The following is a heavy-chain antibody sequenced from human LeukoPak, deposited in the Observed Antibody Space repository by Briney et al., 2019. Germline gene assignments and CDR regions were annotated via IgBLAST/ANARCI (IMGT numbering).Heavy chain of an antibody. Sequence: GASVKVSCKVSGYTLTELSMHWVRQAPGQGLEWMGCFDPEDGETIYAQKLQGRVTMTEDTSTGTAYMELSSLRSEDTAVYYCATSDILTGYTVDYWGQGTLVTVSS. CDR1: GYTLTELS. CDR2: FDPEDGET. V-gene: IGHV1-24*01. CDR3: ATSDILTGYTVDY. D-gene: IGHD3-9*01. J-gene: IGHJ4*02.